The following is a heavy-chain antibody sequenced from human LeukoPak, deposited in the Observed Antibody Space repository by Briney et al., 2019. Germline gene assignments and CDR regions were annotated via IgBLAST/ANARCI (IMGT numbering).Heavy chain of an antibody. CDR3: ATLGATPAYFHY. CDR1: GFTFSSYA. CDR2: ISYDGSNK. Sequence: GGSLRLSCAASGFTFSSYAMNWVRQAPGKGLEWVAVISYDGSNKYYADSVKGRFTISRDNSKNTLYLQMNSLRAEDTAVYYCATLGATPAYFHYWRQGTLLTVSS. V-gene: IGHV3-30-3*01. D-gene: IGHD1-26*01. J-gene: IGHJ4*02.